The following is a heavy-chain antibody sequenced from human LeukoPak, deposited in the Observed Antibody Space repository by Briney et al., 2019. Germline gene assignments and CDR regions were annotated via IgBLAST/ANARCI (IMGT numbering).Heavy chain of an antibody. Sequence: PSQTLSLTCTVSGGSISSGGYYWSRIRQPPGKGLEWIGYIYHSGSTYYNPSLKSRVTISVDRSKNQFSLNLSSVTAADTAVYYCARSGNRYGMHGPFDYWGQGALVTVSS. CDR3: ARSGNRYGMHGPFDY. D-gene: IGHD5-18*01. CDR1: GGSISSGGYY. J-gene: IGHJ4*02. V-gene: IGHV4-30-2*01. CDR2: IYHSGST.